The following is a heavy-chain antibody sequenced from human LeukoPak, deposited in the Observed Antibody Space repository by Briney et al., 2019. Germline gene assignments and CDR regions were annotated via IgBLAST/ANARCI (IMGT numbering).Heavy chain of an antibody. J-gene: IGHJ4*02. Sequence: GGSLRLSCAASGFTVSSNYMSWVRQAPGKGLEWVSVIYSGGSTYYADSVKGRFTISRDNSKNTLYLQMNSLRAEDTAVYYCASLRITMVQGGGNFDYWGQGTLVTVSS. CDR3: ASLRITMVQGGGNFDY. D-gene: IGHD3-10*01. V-gene: IGHV3-53*01. CDR2: IYSGGST. CDR1: GFTVSSNY.